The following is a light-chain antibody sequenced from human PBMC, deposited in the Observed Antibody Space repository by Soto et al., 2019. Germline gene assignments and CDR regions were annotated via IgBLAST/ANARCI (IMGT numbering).Light chain of an antibody. J-gene: IGKJ1*01. V-gene: IGKV3-15*01. CDR1: QSVSYN. CDR3: QQYNNWPRT. Sequence: EIVMTQSPGTLSVSPGERATLSCRASQSVSYNLAWYQQQPGQAPRLLIYGASTRATGIPARFSGSGSGTEFTLTISSLQSEDFAVYYCQQYNNWPRTFGQGTKVDIK. CDR2: GAS.